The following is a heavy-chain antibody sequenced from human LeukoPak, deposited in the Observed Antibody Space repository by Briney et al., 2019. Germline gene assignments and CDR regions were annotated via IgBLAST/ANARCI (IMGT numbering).Heavy chain of an antibody. CDR1: GYTFTAYG. D-gene: IGHD1-26*01. Sequence: ASVKVSCKASGYTFTAYGITWLRQAPGQGLEWMGWISGDNGNTNYAQKLQGRVTMTTETSTSTAYMELRSPRSDDTAVYYCARGGAVHSGSYLRWVWFDPWGQGTLLTVSS. CDR2: ISGDNGNT. J-gene: IGHJ5*02. CDR3: ARGGAVHSGSYLRWVWFDP. V-gene: IGHV1-18*01.